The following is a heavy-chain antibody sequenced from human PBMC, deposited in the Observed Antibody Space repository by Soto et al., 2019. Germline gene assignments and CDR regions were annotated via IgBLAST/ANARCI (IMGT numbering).Heavy chain of an antibody. CDR2: IGLYSDDT. J-gene: IGHJ3*01. CDR3: AQHDYGAYKPYGL. V-gene: IGHV3-23*01. D-gene: IGHD4-17*01. CDR1: GFTFSSYA. Sequence: EVQLLESGGGLVQPGASLRVSCAASGFTFSSYAMTWVRQAPGQGLDWVSSIGLYSDDTCYADSVKGRFTVSRDNSKNTLYLRMHSLRAEDAAVYYCAQHDYGAYKPYGLCGEGTMVTVGS.